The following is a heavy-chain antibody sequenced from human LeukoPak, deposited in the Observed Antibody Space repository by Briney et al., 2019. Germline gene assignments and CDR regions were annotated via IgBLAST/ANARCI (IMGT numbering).Heavy chain of an antibody. Sequence: PGGSLRLSCAASGFTFSSYAMHWVRQAPGKGLDWVAVISYDGSNKYYADSVKGRFTISRDNSKNTLYLQMNSLRAEDTAVYYCARDSANYYDSSGYHVTWGQGTLVTVSS. D-gene: IGHD3-22*01. CDR1: GFTFSSYA. CDR2: ISYDGSNK. V-gene: IGHV3-30*04. CDR3: ARDSANYYDSSGYHVT. J-gene: IGHJ5*02.